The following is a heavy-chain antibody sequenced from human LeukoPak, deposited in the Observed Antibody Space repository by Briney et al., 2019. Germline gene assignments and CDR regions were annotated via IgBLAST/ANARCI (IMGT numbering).Heavy chain of an antibody. CDR3: ARVSTAVSLAIDY. D-gene: IGHD6-13*01. Sequence: GGSLRLSCAASGFTFSSYAMHWVRQAPGKGLEWVSVISTSSTYIYYADSVKGRFTISRDNAKNSLYLQMNSLRAEDTAVYYCARVSTAVSLAIDYWGQGTLVTVST. CDR1: GFTFSSYA. CDR2: ISTSSTYI. V-gene: IGHV3-21*06. J-gene: IGHJ4*02.